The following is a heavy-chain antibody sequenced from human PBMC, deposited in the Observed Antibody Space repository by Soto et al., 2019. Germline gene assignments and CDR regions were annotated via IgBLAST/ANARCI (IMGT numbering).Heavy chain of an antibody. CDR2: INPHGGST. CDR1: RDTSTSYY. CDR3: ARSSGGNFGIIIEGTNWFAP. J-gene: IGHJ5*02. D-gene: IGHD1-26*01. Sequence: ASVKVSCKSPRDTSTSYYINWVRQAPGQGLEWMGVINPHGGSTAYAQKFKGRVTLTRDTSASTVYMEVSSLTSEDTAMYYCARSSGGNFGIIIEGTNWFAPWGQGTLVTVSS. V-gene: IGHV1-46*01.